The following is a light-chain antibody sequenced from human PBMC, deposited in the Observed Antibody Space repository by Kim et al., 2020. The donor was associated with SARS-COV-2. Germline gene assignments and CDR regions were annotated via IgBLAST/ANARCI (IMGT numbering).Light chain of an antibody. CDR2: LNSDGSH. V-gene: IGLV4-69*01. CDR1: SGHSSYA. CDR3: QTWGTGSVV. Sequence: ASVKLTCILSSGHSSYAIAWHQQQPEKGPRYLMKLNSDGSHSKGDGIPDRFSGSSSGAERYLTISSLQSEDEADYYCQTWGTGSVVFGGGTQLTVL. J-gene: IGLJ2*01.